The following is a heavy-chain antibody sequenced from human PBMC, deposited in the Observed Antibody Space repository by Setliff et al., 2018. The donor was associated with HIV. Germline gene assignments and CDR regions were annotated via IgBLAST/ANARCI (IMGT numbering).Heavy chain of an antibody. CDR3: ASHDYYDSSVYYYRFDY. J-gene: IGHJ4*02. CDR1: GYSFSSYW. Sequence: GESLKISCKGSGYSFSSYWIGWVRQMPGKGLEFMGLLYPADSNIRYSPSFQGHVTISADKSISTAYLQWSSLKASDTAMYYCASHDYYDSSVYYYRFDYWGQGTLVTVSS. D-gene: IGHD3-22*01. V-gene: IGHV5-51*01. CDR2: LYPADSNI.